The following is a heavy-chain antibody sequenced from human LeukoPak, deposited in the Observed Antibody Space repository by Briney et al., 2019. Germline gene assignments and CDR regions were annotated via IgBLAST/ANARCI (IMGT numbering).Heavy chain of an antibody. CDR1: GYSFTSYW. J-gene: IGHJ5*02. D-gene: IGHD3-10*01. Sequence: GESLKISCKASGYSFTSYWIVWVRQMPGRGLEWMGIIYPGDSDTRYSPSFQGQVTISADKSISTAYLQWSSLKASDTAMYYCARQGVGLDGSMAAWGQGTLVTVSS. V-gene: IGHV5-51*01. CDR3: ARQGVGLDGSMAA. CDR2: IYPGDSDT.